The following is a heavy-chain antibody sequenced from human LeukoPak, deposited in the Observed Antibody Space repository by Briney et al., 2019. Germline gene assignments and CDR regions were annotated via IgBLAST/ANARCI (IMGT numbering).Heavy chain of an antibody. CDR1: GFTFSSYG. V-gene: IGHV3-23*01. J-gene: IGHJ6*03. Sequence: GGSLRLSCAASGFTFSSYGMSWVRQAPGKGLEWVSALSHSFGSTYYADSVKGRFTISRDDSKNTLYLQMNSLRAEDTAVYYCAELGITMIGGVWGKGTTVTISS. CDR3: AELGITMIGGV. CDR2: LSHSFGST. D-gene: IGHD3-10*02.